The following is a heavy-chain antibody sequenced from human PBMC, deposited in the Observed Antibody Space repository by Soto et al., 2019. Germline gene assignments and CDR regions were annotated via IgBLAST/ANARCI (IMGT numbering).Heavy chain of an antibody. CDR2: VSTYNTNT. J-gene: IGHJ4*02. CDR3: ARELNTDSSAYYSLAY. D-gene: IGHD3-22*01. CDR1: GYTFSDYG. V-gene: IGHV1-18*01. Sequence: QVQLVQSGPEVKMPGASVKVSCKTSGYTFSDYGLAWLRQTPGQRPEWMGWVSTYNTNTNYAQKFQGRVTMTTDTSTTTTSIELRSLRSDDTAVYYCARELNTDSSAYYSLAYWGQGTLVTVSS.